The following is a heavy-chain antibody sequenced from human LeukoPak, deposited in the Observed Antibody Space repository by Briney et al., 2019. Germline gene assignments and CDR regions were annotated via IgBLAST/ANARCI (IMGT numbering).Heavy chain of an antibody. V-gene: IGHV3-7*01. CDR3: ARDDRKPVTYYDILTGYYKRNNYYFDS. D-gene: IGHD3-9*01. J-gene: IGHJ4*02. CDR1: GFTFSSYW. CDR2: INQDGSEK. Sequence: PVGSLRLSCAASGFTFSSYWMSWVRQAPGKRLEWVANINQDGSEKYYVDSVRGRFTISRDITKNSLYLQMDSLRAEDTDVYYCARDDRKPVTYYDILTGYYKRNNYYFDSWGQGTLVTVSS.